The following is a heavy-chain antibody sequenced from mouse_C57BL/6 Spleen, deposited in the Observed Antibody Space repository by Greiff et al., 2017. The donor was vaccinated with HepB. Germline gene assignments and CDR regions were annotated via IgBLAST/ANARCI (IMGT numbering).Heavy chain of an antibody. CDR2: ISSGGSYT. D-gene: IGHD2-4*01. CDR1: GFTFSSYG. V-gene: IGHV5-6*01. J-gene: IGHJ4*01. CDR3: ARPYYDYDMDYAMDY. Sequence: VQLKESGGDLVKPGGSLKLSCAASGFTFSSYGMSWVRQTPDKRLEWVATISSGGSYTYYPDSVKGRFTISRDNAKNTLYLQMSSLKSEDTAMYYCARPYYDYDMDYAMDYWGQGTSVTVSS.